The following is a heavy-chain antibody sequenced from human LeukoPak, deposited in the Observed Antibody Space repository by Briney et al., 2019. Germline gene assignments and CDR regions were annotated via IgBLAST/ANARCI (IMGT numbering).Heavy chain of an antibody. Sequence: SETLSLTCTASGDSISSRSYYWGWIRQPPGKGLEWIGNIYHSGSTYYNPSLKSRVTISVDTSKNQFSLRLSSVTAADTAVFYCARATNGNYGDYQFNYWGQGTLVTVSS. J-gene: IGHJ4*02. CDR2: IYHSGST. V-gene: IGHV4-39*02. D-gene: IGHD4-17*01. CDR1: GDSISSRSYY. CDR3: ARATNGNYGDYQFNY.